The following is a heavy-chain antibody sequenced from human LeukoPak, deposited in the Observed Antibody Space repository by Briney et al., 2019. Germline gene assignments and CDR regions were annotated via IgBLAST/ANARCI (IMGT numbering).Heavy chain of an antibody. CDR3: AYLGLSSDWNDVPGPQIDI. CDR1: GFTFSSFW. J-gene: IGHJ4*02. V-gene: IGHV3-7*03. Sequence: PGGSLRLSCAASGFTFSSFWMSWVRQAPGKGLGWVANINQDGSEEHYVDSVKGRFTISRDFSKNTLYLQMNSLRVEDTAVYYCAYLGLSSDWNDVPGPQIDIWGQGTLVIVSS. CDR2: INQDGSEE. D-gene: IGHD1-1*01.